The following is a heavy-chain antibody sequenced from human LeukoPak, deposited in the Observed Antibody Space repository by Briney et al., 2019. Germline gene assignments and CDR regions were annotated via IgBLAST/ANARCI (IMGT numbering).Heavy chain of an antibody. V-gene: IGHV1-18*01. D-gene: IGHD6-13*01. CDR3: ASSEGIAAAGTGDAFDI. CDR2: ISAYNGNT. Sequence: ASVKVSCKASGYTFTSYGISWVRQAPGQGLEWMGWISAYNGNTNYAQKLQGRVTMTTDTSTSTAYMELRSLRSDGTAVYCCASSEGIAAAGTGDAFDIWGQGTMVTVSS. J-gene: IGHJ3*02. CDR1: GYTFTSYG.